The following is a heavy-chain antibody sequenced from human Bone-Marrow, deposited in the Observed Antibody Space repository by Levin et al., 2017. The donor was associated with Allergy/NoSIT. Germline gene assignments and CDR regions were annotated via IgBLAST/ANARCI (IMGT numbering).Heavy chain of an antibody. CDR3: WGVRGAPGEDF. Sequence: GESLKISCAASGFTFSNHWMYWVRQAPGKGPVWVSHLHPDGTTTYLGSVKGRFTISRDNTKNTLFLQVNSLTVEDTGVYYCWGVRGAPGEDFWGQGTLVTVSS. D-gene: IGHD3-10*01. V-gene: IGHV3-74*03. CDR1: GFTFSNHW. CDR2: LHPDGTT. J-gene: IGHJ4*02.